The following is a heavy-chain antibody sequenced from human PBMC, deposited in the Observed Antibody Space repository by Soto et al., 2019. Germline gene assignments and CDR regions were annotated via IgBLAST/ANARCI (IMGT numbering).Heavy chain of an antibody. D-gene: IGHD3-10*01. J-gene: IGHJ4*02. CDR3: ARDKITSLFYD. CDR2: INHSGST. Sequence: QVQLQQWGAGLLKPSETLSLTCAVYGGSFSGYYWTWIRQPPGTGPEWIVEINHSGSTTYNPSLNSRVTISVDTSTSQFSLKLTSVTAADTAVYYCARDKITSLFYDWGQGTLVTVSS. CDR1: GGSFSGYY. V-gene: IGHV4-34*01.